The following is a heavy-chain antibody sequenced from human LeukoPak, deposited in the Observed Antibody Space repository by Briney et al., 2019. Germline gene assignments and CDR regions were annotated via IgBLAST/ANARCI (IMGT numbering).Heavy chain of an antibody. CDR1: GFTFSNSA. V-gene: IGHV3-23*01. CDR2: ISGRDSST. Sequence: GGSLRLSCAASGFTFSNSAMSWVRQAPGKGLEWVSTISGRDSSTHYADSVKGRFTISRDNSKNTLYLQMNSLRADDTAVYYCAKSGYNRFDYWGQGTLVTVSS. CDR3: AKSGYNRFDY. J-gene: IGHJ4*02. D-gene: IGHD5-24*01.